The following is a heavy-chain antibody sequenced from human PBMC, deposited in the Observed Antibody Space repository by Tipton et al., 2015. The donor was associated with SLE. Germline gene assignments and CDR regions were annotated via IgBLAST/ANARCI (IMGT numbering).Heavy chain of an antibody. CDR3: ANAPQLYYDTSDYLGPGFDY. CDR1: GFTFSSYA. D-gene: IGHD3-22*01. CDR2: ISGSGGYT. V-gene: IGHV3-23*01. J-gene: IGHJ4*02. Sequence: SLRLSCAASGFTFSSYAMSWVRQAPGKGLEWVSGISGSGGYTDYADFVTGRFTISRDNSRNTLYLQMNSLRADDTAVYYCANAPQLYYDTSDYLGPGFDYWGQGTLVTVSP.